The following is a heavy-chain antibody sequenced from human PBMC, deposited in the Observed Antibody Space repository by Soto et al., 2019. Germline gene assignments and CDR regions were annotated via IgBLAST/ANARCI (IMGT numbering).Heavy chain of an antibody. CDR3: AKNNRYCSSTNCFVFDY. J-gene: IGHJ4*02. V-gene: IGHV3-7*01. CDR1: GFTFNNYW. D-gene: IGHD2-2*01. CDR2: IKQDGSEK. Sequence: EVQLVESGGGLVQPGGSLRLSCAASGFTFNNYWMSWVRQAPGKGLEWVANIKQDGSEKYYVDSVKGRFTISRDNAKNSLYLQMNSLRAEYTAVYYCAKNNRYCSSTNCFVFDYWGQGTLGTVSS.